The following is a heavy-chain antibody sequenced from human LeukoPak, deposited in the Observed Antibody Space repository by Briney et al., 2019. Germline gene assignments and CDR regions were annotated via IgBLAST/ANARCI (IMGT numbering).Heavy chain of an antibody. V-gene: IGHV4-39*01. CDR3: PRQESSSCFDY. D-gene: IGHD6-6*01. J-gene: IGHJ4*02. CDR2: IYYSGST. Sequence: PSETLSLTCTVSGGSISSSSYYWGWIRQPPGKGLEWIGSIYYSGSTYYNPSLKSRVTISVDTSKNQFSLNLSSGTAADTAVYYCPRQESSSCFDYWGQGTLVTVSS. CDR1: GGSISSSSYY.